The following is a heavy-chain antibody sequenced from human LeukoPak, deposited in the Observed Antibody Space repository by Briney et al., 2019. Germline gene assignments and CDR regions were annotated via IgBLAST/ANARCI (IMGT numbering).Heavy chain of an antibody. D-gene: IGHD3-22*01. J-gene: IGHJ5*02. CDR3: VGISPRFYFDISNS. Sequence: ASVKVYCKNSGYTFIDYYVYWVRQAPGQGLEWMAWIDHKSGNTIYAQKVQGRVTITRDTSINTAYMELSRLTSEDTAVYYCVGISPRFYFDISNSWGQGTLVTVSS. CDR2: IDHKSGNT. V-gene: IGHV1-2*02. CDR1: GYTFIDYY.